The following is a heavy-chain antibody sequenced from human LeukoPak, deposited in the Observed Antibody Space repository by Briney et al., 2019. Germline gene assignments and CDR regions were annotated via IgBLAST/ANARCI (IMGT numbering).Heavy chain of an antibody. CDR1: GGSISSYY. V-gene: IGHV4-59*08. D-gene: IGHD6-19*01. J-gene: IGHJ6*03. CDR3: ASYGWGWYGTGDYYYYMDV. CDR2: IYYSGST. Sequence: PSETLSLTCTVSGGSISSYYWSWIRQPPGKGLEWIGYIYYSGSTNYNPSLKSRVTISVDTSKNQFSLKLSSVTAADTAVYYCASYGWGWYGTGDYYYYMDVWGKGTTVTISS.